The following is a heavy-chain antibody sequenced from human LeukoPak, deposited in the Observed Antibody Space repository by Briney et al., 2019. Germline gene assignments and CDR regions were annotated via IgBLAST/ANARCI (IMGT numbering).Heavy chain of an antibody. Sequence: SETLSLTCTVSGGSISSYYWGWIRQPPGKGLEWIGSIYYSGSTYYNPSLKSRVTISVDTSKNQFSLKLSSVTAADTAVYYCARHSYGDYGGHWGQGTLVTVSS. V-gene: IGHV4-39*01. CDR1: GGSISSYY. CDR3: ARHSYGDYGGH. J-gene: IGHJ4*02. D-gene: IGHD4-17*01. CDR2: IYYSGST.